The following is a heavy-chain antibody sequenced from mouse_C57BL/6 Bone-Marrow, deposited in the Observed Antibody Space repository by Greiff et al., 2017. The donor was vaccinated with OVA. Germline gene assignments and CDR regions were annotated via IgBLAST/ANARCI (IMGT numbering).Heavy chain of an antibody. CDR2: ISNGGGSA. J-gene: IGHJ4*01. D-gene: IGHD1-1*01. V-gene: IGHV5-12*01. Sequence: EVQVVESGGGLVQPGGSLKLSCAASGFTFSDYYMYWVRQTPEKRLEWVAYISNGGGSAYYPDTVKGRFTISRDNAKNTLYLQMSRLKSEDTAMYYCARHPNYYGSNYYAMDYWGQGTSVTVSS. CDR3: ARHPNYYGSNYYAMDY. CDR1: GFTFSDYY.